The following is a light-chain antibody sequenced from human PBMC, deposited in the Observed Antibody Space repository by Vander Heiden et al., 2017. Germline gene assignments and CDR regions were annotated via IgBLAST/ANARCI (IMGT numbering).Light chain of an antibody. Sequence: EIVLTQSPASLSLSLGERATLSGRASQSVSSYVAWYQQKPCQAPRLLTYDASNRATGIPARFSGSGSGTDFTHTISSLEPEDFAVYYCQQRSNWQITFGQGTRLEIK. V-gene: IGKV3-11*01. CDR2: DAS. CDR1: QSVSSY. J-gene: IGKJ5*01. CDR3: QQRSNWQIT.